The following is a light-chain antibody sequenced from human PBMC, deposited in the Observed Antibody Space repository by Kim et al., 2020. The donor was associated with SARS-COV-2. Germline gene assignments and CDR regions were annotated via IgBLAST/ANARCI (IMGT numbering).Light chain of an antibody. Sequence: AVSLGERATFNCRSSQSVSNKLVWYQQRPGQPPKLLIRWCSDRGSGGPDRFSGSGSGTDFTLSISSLQAEDVAVYHCQQYHDLPYTFGQGAKLEI. CDR2: WCS. CDR1: QSVSNK. CDR3: QQYHDLPYT. V-gene: IGKV4-1*01. J-gene: IGKJ2*01.